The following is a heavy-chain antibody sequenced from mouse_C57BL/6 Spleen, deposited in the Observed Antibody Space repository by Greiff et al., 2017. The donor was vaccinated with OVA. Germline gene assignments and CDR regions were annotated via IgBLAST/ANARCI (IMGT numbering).Heavy chain of an antibody. Sequence: VKLQQPGAELVKPGASVKLSCKASGYTFTSYWMHWVKQRPGQGLEWIGMIHPNGGSTNYNEKFKSKATLTVDKSSSTAYMQLSSLTSEDSAVYYGAPYGSSSFYAMDYWGQGTSVTVSS. CDR2: IHPNGGST. CDR1: GYTFTSYW. V-gene: IGHV1-64*01. J-gene: IGHJ4*01. D-gene: IGHD1-1*01. CDR3: APYGSSSFYAMDY.